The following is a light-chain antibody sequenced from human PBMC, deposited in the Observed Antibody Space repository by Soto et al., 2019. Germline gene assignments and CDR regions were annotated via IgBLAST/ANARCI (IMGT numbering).Light chain of an antibody. V-gene: IGKV3-20*01. CDR1: QSISSSN. CDR3: QQYGRSPDWDRWT. J-gene: IGKJ1*01. CDR2: GAS. Sequence: EIVLTQSPGTLSLSPGERATLSCRASQSISSSNLAWYQQKPGQAPRLLLYGASNRAAGIPERFSDSGSGTDFTLTISRMEPEDFVVYYCQQYGRSPDWDRWTFGQGTKVEVK.